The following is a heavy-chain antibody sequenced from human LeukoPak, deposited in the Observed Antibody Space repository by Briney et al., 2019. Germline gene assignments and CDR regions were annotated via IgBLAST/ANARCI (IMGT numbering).Heavy chain of an antibody. J-gene: IGHJ4*02. CDR1: GYTFTSYG. V-gene: IGHV1-18*01. CDR3: ARDPGLEWLAPYHFDY. Sequence: ASVKVSCKASGYTFTSYGISWVRQAPGQGLEWMGWISAYNGNTNYAQKLQGRVTMTTDTSTSTAYMELRSLRSDDTAVYYCARDPGLEWLAPYHFDYWGQGTLVTVSS. CDR2: ISAYNGNT. D-gene: IGHD6-19*01.